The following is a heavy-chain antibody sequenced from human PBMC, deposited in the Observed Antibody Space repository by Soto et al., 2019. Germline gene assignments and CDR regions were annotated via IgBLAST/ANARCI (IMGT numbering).Heavy chain of an antibody. CDR3: VKDESINWYSGHFRH. Sequence: HPVGSLRLSCAASGFTFDDYAMHWVRQVPGKGLEWVSGINWNSGSIGYGDSVKGRFAISRDNAKNSLHLQMNSLSAEDTAFYYCVKDESINWYSGHFRHWGQGTLVTVSS. V-gene: IGHV3-9*01. J-gene: IGHJ1*01. CDR1: GFTFDDYA. D-gene: IGHD6-13*01. CDR2: INWNSGSI.